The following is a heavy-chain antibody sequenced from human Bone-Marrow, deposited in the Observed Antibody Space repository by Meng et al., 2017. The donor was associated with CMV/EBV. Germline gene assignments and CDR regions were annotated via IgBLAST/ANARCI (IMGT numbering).Heavy chain of an antibody. CDR2: IRYDGSNK. Sequence: LSLTCAASGFTFSSYGMHWVRQAPGKGLEWVAFIRYDGSNKYYADSVKGRFTISRDNSKNTLYLQMNSLRAEDTAVYYCAKDIGGWFDPWGQGTLVTVSS. CDR1: GFTFSSYG. D-gene: IGHD3-10*01. J-gene: IGHJ5*02. CDR3: AKDIGGWFDP. V-gene: IGHV3-30*02.